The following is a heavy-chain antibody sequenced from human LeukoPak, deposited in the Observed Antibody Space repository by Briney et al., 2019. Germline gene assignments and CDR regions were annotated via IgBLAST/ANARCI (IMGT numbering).Heavy chain of an antibody. V-gene: IGHV3-48*03. Sequence: LAGGSLRLSCAASGFTFSSYEMNWVRQAPGKGLEWVSYISSSGSTIYYADSVKGRFTISRDNAKNPLYLQMNSLRAEDTAVYYCARAGYYFDYWGQGTLVTVSS. J-gene: IGHJ4*02. CDR3: ARAGYYFDY. D-gene: IGHD3-10*01. CDR2: ISSSGSTI. CDR1: GFTFSSYE.